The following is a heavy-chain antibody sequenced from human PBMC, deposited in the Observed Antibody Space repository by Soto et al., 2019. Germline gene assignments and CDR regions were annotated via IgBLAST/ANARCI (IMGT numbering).Heavy chain of an antibody. V-gene: IGHV4-34*02. CDR2: IGPTGDT. CDR1: GRSMSGYN. D-gene: IGHD3-10*01. CDR3: ARNGVGFGFDI. Sequence: QVQQQHWGARLLKPSETLSLTCAEYGRSMSGYNWSWLRRSPVRGLEWIGEIGPTGDTNYGPSFMSRVTVSVDTSKYELSPRLTQVTAADTATYLCARNGVGFGFDIWGLGTMVSVSS. J-gene: IGHJ3*02.